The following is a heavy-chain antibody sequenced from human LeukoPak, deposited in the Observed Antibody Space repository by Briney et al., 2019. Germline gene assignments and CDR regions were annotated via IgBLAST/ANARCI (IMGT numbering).Heavy chain of an antibody. J-gene: IGHJ4*02. Sequence: PGGSLGLSCAASGFTFSSYWMHWVRQAPGKGLVWVSRINSDGSTTNYADYVKGRFTTSRDNSKNTLFLQMNSLRAEDTAIYYCAKYGPQDSGSSHFDYWGQGALVTVSS. V-gene: IGHV3-74*01. D-gene: IGHD1-26*01. CDR3: AKYGPQDSGSSHFDY. CDR2: INSDGSTT. CDR1: GFTFSSYW.